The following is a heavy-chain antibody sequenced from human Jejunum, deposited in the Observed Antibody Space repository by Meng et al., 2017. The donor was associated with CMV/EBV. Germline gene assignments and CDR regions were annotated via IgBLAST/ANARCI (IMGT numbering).Heavy chain of an antibody. CDR1: GDSLNNYY. J-gene: IGHJ6*02. Sequence: TVSGDSLNNYYWSWIRQPPGKGLEWLGYIYYSGTTNYNPSLKSRVTISKDTSKNQFSLKLNSVTTADTAVYYCATGKYYYNGMDVWGQGTTVTVSS. V-gene: IGHV4-59*01. CDR3: ATGKYYYNGMDV. CDR2: IYYSGTT.